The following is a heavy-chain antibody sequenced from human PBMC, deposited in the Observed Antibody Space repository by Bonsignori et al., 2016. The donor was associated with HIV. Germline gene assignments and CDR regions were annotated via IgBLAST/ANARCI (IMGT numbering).Heavy chain of an antibody. V-gene: IGHV3-21*01. J-gene: IGHJ6*03. D-gene: IGHD1-26*01. CDR1: GFTFNSYT. CDR3: SRVEIGSYWYGVDQYYYMDV. CDR2: ISADGSNT. Sequence: GGSLRLSCVASGFTFNSYTMTWIRQAPGKGLEWVSSISADGSNTYYTDSLKGRFTISRDNARKSLYLQVNSLRGEDTAVYYCSRVEIGSYWYGVDQYYYMDVWGKGTTVTVSS.